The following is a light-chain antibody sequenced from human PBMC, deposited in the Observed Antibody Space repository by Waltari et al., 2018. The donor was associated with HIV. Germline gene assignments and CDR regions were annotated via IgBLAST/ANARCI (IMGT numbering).Light chain of an antibody. CDR1: SSDIGGYNY. J-gene: IGLJ2*01. CDR2: EVT. Sequence: QSALTQPPSASGSPGQSVTISCTGTSSDIGGYNYVSWYQQHPGKAPKLIIYEVTKRPSGLPRRFSGSKSGNTASRTVSGLQAEDEADYYCVSYAGSNTVIFGGGTKLTVL. V-gene: IGLV2-8*01. CDR3: VSYAGSNTVI.